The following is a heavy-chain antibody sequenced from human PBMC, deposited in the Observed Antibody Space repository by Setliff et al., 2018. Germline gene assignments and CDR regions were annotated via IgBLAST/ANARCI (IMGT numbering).Heavy chain of an antibody. Sequence: LSCAASGFTFSSYWMSWVRQAPGKGLEWVANIKQDGGEKYYVGSVKGRFTISRDDANNLLYLHMSSLRAEDTAVYYCAREGVHTRSSTDYHYYMDVWGRGTTVTVSS. V-gene: IGHV3-7*03. J-gene: IGHJ6*03. CDR1: GFTFSSYW. D-gene: IGHD1-26*01. CDR3: AREGVHTRSSTDYHYYMDV. CDR2: IKQDGGEK.